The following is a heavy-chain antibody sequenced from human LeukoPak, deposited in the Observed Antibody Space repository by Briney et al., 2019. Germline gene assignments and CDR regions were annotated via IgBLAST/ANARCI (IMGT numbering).Heavy chain of an antibody. CDR1: GFTFSNYW. D-gene: IGHD1-26*01. V-gene: IGHV3-7*03. CDR3: AKGGKWDVTPFDY. Sequence: PGGSLRLSCAASGFTFSNYWMNWLRQAPEKGLEWVANINQDGSEKYYVDSVRGRFTISRDNAKNSLYVQMNSLRAEDAAVYYCAKGGKWDVTPFDYWGQGTLVTVSS. J-gene: IGHJ4*02. CDR2: INQDGSEK.